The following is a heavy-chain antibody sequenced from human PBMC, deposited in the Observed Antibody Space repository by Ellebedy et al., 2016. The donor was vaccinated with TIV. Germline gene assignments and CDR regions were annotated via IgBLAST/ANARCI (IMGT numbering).Heavy chain of an antibody. CDR2: ISGSGGST. CDR1: GFTFSSYA. J-gene: IGHJ4*02. CDR3: AKGRVPMTTVTTVDY. Sequence: GGSLRLSXAASGFTFSSYAMSWVRQAPGKGLEWVSGISGSGGSTSYADSVKGRFTISRDNSKNTLYLQMNSLRAEDTAVYYCAKGRVPMTTVTTVDYWGQGTLVTVSS. D-gene: IGHD4-17*01. V-gene: IGHV3-23*01.